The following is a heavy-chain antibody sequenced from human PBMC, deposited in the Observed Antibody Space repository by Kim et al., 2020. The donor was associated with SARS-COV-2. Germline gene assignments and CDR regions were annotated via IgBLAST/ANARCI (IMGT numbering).Heavy chain of an antibody. J-gene: IGHJ4*02. D-gene: IGHD3-10*01. CDR2: ISSSSSTI. CDR3: ARALYYYGSGSPGPLDY. Sequence: GGSLRISCAASGFTFSSYSMNWVRQAPGKGLEWVSYISSSSSTIYYADSVKGRFTISRDNAKNSLYLQMNSLRAEDTAVYYCARALYYYGSGSPGPLDYWGQGTLVTVSS. V-gene: IGHV3-48*04. CDR1: GFTFSSYS.